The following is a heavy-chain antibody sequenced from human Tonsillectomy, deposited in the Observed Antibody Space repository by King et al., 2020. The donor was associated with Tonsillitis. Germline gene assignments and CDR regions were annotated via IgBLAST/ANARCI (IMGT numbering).Heavy chain of an antibody. J-gene: IGHJ4*02. CDR2: IYASGST. D-gene: IGHD5-24*01. V-gene: IGHV4-61*02. CDR1: GGSISSGYYY. Sequence: VQLQESGQGLVKPSQTLSLTCTVSGGSISSGYYYWSWIRQPAGKGLEWIGRIYASGSTTYNPSLESRVTISVDTSKNQFSLKLSSVTAADTAVYYCARENRDGYKYPFEYWGQGALVTVSS. CDR3: ARENRDGYKYPFEY.